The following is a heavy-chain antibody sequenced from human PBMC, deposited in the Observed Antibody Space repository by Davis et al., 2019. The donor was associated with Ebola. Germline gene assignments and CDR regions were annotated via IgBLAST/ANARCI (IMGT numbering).Heavy chain of an antibody. CDR3: AGGCSSTSCYGVFDY. D-gene: IGHD2-2*01. CDR2: IYHSGST. V-gene: IGHV4-34*01. J-gene: IGHJ4*02. Sequence: SETLSLTCAVYGGSFSGYYWSWIRQPPGKGLEWIGEIYHSGSTNYNPSLKSRVTISVDTSKNQFSLKLSSVTAADTAVYYCAGGCSSTSCYGVFDYWGQGTLVTVSS. CDR1: GGSFSGYY.